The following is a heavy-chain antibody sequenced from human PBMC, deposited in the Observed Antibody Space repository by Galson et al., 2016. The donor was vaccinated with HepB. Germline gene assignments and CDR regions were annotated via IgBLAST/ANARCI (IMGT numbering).Heavy chain of an antibody. CDR3: AKDVVFLRTSVSATSRRAPGTFDH. V-gene: IGHV1-46*01. CDR1: GFTFTSSA. D-gene: IGHD1-1*01. J-gene: IGHJ4*02. Sequence: SVKVSCKASGFTFTSSAVQWARQAPGHGLEWMGMFDPNGGGRKYAQRFQGRITMTSDTSTSTVYMQLNSLTAEDTAMYYCAKDVVFLRTSVSATSRRAPGTFDHWGLGTLVTVSS. CDR2: FDPNGGGR.